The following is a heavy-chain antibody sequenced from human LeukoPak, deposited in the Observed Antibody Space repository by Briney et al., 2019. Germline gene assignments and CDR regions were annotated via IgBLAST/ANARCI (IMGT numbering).Heavy chain of an antibody. D-gene: IGHD6-13*01. CDR3: AKDQREAAAGTAFDY. V-gene: IGHV3-9*01. Sequence: GRSLRLSCAASGFTFDDYAMHWVRQAPGKGLEWVSGISWNSGSIGYADSVKGRFTISRDNAKNSLYLQMNSLRAEDTALYYCAKDQREAAAGTAFDYWGQGTLVTVSS. CDR2: ISWNSGSI. CDR1: GFTFDDYA. J-gene: IGHJ4*02.